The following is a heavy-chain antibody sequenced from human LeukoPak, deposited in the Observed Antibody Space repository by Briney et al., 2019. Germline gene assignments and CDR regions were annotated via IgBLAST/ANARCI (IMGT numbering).Heavy chain of an antibody. Sequence: ASVKVSCKDSGGTFIIYAISWVRQAPGQGREWMGGIITIFGTANYTQKFQGRVTITADESTSTAYMELSSLRSEDTAVYYCAIEKGYSVSYTFDYWGQGTLVTVSS. CDR1: GGTFIIYA. CDR2: IITIFGTA. V-gene: IGHV1-69*13. J-gene: IGHJ4*02. CDR3: AIEKGYSVSYTFDY. D-gene: IGHD1-26*01.